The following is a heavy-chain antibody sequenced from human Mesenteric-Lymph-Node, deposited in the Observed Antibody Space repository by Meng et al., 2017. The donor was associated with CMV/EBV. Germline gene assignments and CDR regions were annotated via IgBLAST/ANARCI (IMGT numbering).Heavy chain of an antibody. J-gene: IGHJ6*02. CDR3: ARGSEYSGYDYFSVYYGMDV. CDR1: GFTFSSYA. Sequence: GESLKISCAASGFTFSSYAMSWVRQAPGKGLEWVSRIRSDESGTGYADSVKGRFIISRDNTKNTLYLEMNGLRAEDTAVYYCARGSEYSGYDYFSVYYGMDVWGQGTTVTVSS. V-gene: IGHV3-74*01. D-gene: IGHD5-12*01. CDR2: IRSDESGT.